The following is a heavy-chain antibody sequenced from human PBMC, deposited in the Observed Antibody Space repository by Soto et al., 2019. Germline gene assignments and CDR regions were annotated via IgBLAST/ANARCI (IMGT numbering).Heavy chain of an antibody. J-gene: IGHJ4*02. V-gene: IGHV4-59*01. Sequence: PSETLSLTCTVSGGSISSYYWSWIRQPPGKGLEWVGYIYYSGSTNYNPSLKRRGTISVDTSTNQSSLQLSSVPAADTAVYYCARVMSYFWSVYYYFDYWGQGTLVTVSS. CDR1: GGSISSYY. CDR2: IYYSGST. CDR3: ARVMSYFWSVYYYFDY. D-gene: IGHD3-3*01.